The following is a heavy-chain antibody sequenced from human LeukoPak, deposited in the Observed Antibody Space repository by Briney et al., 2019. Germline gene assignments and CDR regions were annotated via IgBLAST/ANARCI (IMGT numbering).Heavy chain of an antibody. D-gene: IGHD3-22*01. CDR2: INHSGST. V-gene: IGHV4-34*01. CDR1: GGSLSGYY. CDR3: ARGGGGSSGYLGLDY. Sequence: SETLSLTCAVSGGSLSGYYWTWIRQPPGKGLEWIGEINHSGSTNYNPSLKSRVTISVDTSKNQFSLKLSSVTAADTAVYYCARGGGGSSGYLGLDYWGQGTLVTVSS. J-gene: IGHJ4*02.